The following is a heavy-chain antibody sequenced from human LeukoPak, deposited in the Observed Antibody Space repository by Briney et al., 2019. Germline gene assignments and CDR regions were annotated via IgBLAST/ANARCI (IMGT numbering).Heavy chain of an antibody. D-gene: IGHD4-17*01. V-gene: IGHV3-74*01. Sequence: GGSLRLSCAASGFTFSSYWMHWVRQAPGKGLVWVSRINSDGSSTSYADSVKGRFTISRGNAKNTLYLQMNSLRAEDTAVYYCARGKTPAVTTPFDYWGQGTLVTVSS. CDR2: INSDGSST. J-gene: IGHJ4*02. CDR3: ARGKTPAVTTPFDY. CDR1: GFTFSSYW.